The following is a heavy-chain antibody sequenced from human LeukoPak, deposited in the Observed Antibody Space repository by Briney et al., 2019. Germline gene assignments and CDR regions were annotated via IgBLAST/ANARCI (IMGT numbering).Heavy chain of an antibody. Sequence: GGSLRLSCAASGFTFSSYAMHWVRQAPGKGLEWVAVISYDGSNKYYADSVKGRFTISRDNSKNTLYLQMNSLRAEDTAVYYCARAFSIGGVIVPAFDIWGQGTMVTVSS. CDR2: ISYDGSNK. CDR1: GFTFSSYA. J-gene: IGHJ3*02. V-gene: IGHV3-30-3*01. D-gene: IGHD3-16*02. CDR3: ARAFSIGGVIVPAFDI.